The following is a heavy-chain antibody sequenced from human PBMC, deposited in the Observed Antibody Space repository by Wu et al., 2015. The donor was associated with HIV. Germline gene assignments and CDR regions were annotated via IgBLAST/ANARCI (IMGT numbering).Heavy chain of an antibody. D-gene: IGHD1-26*01. CDR2: VSVDNGNT. V-gene: IGHV1-18*01. J-gene: IGHJ6*03. Sequence: QVQLVQSGAEVKKPGASVKVSCKASGYTFTSYGISWVATGPVGRRALRWSGSGVSVDNGNTNYAQKLQGRVTMTTDTSTNTVYMELRSLRSDDTAVFYCARDVECIVGPQNYYYCMDVWGNGTTVTVSS. CDR3: ARDVECIVGPQNYYYCMDV. CDR1: GYTFTSYG.